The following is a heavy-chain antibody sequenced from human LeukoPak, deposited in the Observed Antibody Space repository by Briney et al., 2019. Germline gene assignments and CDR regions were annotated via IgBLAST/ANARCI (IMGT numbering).Heavy chain of an antibody. J-gene: IGHJ6*03. Sequence: SVKVSCKASGGTFSSYTISWVRQAPGQGLEWMGRIIPNLGIANYAQKFQGRVTITADKSTSTAYMELSSLRSEDTAVYYCAREWVMGNYYYMDVWGKGTTVTVSS. CDR2: IIPNLGIA. D-gene: IGHD3-16*01. CDR1: GGTFSSYT. V-gene: IGHV1-69*04. CDR3: AREWVMGNYYYMDV.